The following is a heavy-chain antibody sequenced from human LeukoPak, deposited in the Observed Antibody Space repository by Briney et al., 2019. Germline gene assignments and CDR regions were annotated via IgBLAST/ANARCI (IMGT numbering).Heavy chain of an antibody. V-gene: IGHV1-18*01. CDR2: ISAYNGNT. J-gene: IGHJ6*03. Sequence: GASVKVSCKASGYTFTSYGISWVRQAPGQGLEWMGWISAYNGNTNYAQKLQGRVTMTTDTSTSTAYMELRSLRSGDTAVYYCARRRWELLGGYYYYYYMDVWGKGTTVTVSS. CDR1: GYTFTSYG. CDR3: ARRRWELLGGYYYYYYMDV. D-gene: IGHD1-26*01.